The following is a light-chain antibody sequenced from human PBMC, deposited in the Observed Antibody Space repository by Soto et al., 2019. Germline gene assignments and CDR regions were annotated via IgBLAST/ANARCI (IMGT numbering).Light chain of an antibody. CDR3: QQSYITPYT. V-gene: IGKV1-39*01. CDR2: AAS. J-gene: IGKJ2*01. CDR1: QSISVT. Sequence: DIQMPQSPSSLSASVGDTVTITCRESQSISVTLNWYQQKPGKVPKLLIYAASNLQSGVPSSFSGSGSETDFALTISSLQPEDFATYYCQQSYITPYTFGQGTKLQIK.